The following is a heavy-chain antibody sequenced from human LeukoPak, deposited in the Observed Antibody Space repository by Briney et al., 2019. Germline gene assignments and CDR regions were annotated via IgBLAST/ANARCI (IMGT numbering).Heavy chain of an antibody. J-gene: IGHJ4*02. CDR2: ISYDGSNK. CDR1: GFTFSSYG. V-gene: IGHV3-30*18. Sequence: GRSLRLSCAASGFTFSSYGMHWVRQAPGKGLEWVAVISYDGSNKYYADSVKGRFTISRDNSKNTLYLQMNSLRAEDTAVYYCAKDLWNDDHTPFDYWGQGTLVTVSS. D-gene: IGHD1-1*01. CDR3: AKDLWNDDHTPFDY.